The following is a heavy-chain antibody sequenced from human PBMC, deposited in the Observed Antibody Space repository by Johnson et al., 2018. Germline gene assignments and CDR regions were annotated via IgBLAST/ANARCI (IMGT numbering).Heavy chain of an antibody. Sequence: QVQLVESGGGLVKPGGSLRLSCAASGFTFSSYAMHWVRQAPGKGLEWVAVISYDGSNKYYADSVKGRFTISRDNSKNTLYLQMNSLRAEDTAVYYCAKDRRSGSSNFQHWGQGTLVTVSS. CDR1: GFTFSSYA. J-gene: IGHJ1*01. CDR3: AKDRRSGSSNFQH. CDR2: ISYDGSNK. V-gene: IGHV3-30-3*01. D-gene: IGHD3-10*01.